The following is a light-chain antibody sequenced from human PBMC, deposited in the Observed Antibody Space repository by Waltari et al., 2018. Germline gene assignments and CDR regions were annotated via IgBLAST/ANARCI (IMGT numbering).Light chain of an antibody. Sequence: EIVMTQSPATLSLSPGDRVTLSCRTSQRVSSNIAWYQQKPGQAPRLLMYGISSRATGVPDRFSGSGSGTEFTLTISSLEPEDVAVYYCQQNSKRPITFGGGTKVEIK. CDR3: QQNSKRPIT. CDR1: QRVSSN. J-gene: IGKJ4*01. CDR2: GIS. V-gene: IGKV3D-15*01.